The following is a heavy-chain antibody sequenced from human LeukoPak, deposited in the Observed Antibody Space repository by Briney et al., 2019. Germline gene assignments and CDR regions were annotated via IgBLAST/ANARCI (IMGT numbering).Heavy chain of an antibody. V-gene: IGHV3-23*01. D-gene: IGHD3-10*01. CDR2: ISGSGGST. CDR1: GFTFRRYG. J-gene: IGHJ6*03. Sequence: GGSLRLSCAASGFTFRRYGMSWVRQAPGKGLEWVSAISGSGGSTYYADSVKGRFTISRDNSKNTLYLQMNSLRAEDTAVYYCAKVPYYYGSGSFHYYYYMDVWGKGTTVTVSS. CDR3: AKVPYYYGSGSFHYYYYMDV.